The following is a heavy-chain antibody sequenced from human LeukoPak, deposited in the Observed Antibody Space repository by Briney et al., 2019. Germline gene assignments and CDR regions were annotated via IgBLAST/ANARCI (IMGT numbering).Heavy chain of an antibody. CDR2: IYYSGST. CDR3: ARYSYGLATRHYYYGMDV. J-gene: IGHJ6*02. V-gene: IGHV4-59*01. D-gene: IGHD5-18*01. Sequence: SETLSLTCTVSSGSISSYYWSWIRQPPGKGLEWIGYIYYSGSTNYNPSLKSRVTISVDTSKNQFSLKLSSVTAADTAVYYCARYSYGLATRHYYYGMDVWGQGTTVTVSS. CDR1: SGSISSYY.